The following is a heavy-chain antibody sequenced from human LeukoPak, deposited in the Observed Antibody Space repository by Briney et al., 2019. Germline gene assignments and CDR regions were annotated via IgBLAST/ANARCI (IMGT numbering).Heavy chain of an antibody. CDR3: ARASIGGSYGNWFDP. D-gene: IGHD1-26*01. CDR1: GYTFTSYG. CDR2: ISAYNGNT. J-gene: IGHJ5*02. Sequence: ASVKVSCKASGYTFTSYGISWVRQAPGQGLEWMGWISAYNGNTNYAQKLQGRVTMTTDTSTSTAYMELRSLRSDDTAVYYCARASIGGSYGNWFDPWGQGTLVTVSS. V-gene: IGHV1-18*01.